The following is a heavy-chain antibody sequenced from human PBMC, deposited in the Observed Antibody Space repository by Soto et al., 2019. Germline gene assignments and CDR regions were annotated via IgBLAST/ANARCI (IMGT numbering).Heavy chain of an antibody. V-gene: IGHV4-4*07. CDR2: IYTSGST. J-gene: IGHJ4*02. CDR1: GCSISSYY. D-gene: IGHD3-22*01. Sequence: XETLSLTCTVSGCSISSYYWSWIRQPAGKGLEWIGRIYTSGSTNYNPSLKSRVTMSVDTSKNQFSLKLSSVTAADTAVYYCARGPYDSSGYPFGFDYWGQGTLVTVSS. CDR3: ARGPYDSSGYPFGFDY.